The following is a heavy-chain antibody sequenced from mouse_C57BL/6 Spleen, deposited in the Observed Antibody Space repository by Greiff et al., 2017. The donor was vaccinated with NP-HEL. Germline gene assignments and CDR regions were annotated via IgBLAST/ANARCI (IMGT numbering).Heavy chain of an antibody. J-gene: IGHJ2*01. D-gene: IGHD2-5*01. CDR2: ISSGSSTI. CDR1: GFTFSDYG. Sequence: EVKLEESGGGLVKPGGSLKLSCAASGFTFSDYGMHWVRQAPEKGLEWVAYISSGSSTIYYADTVKGRFTISRDNAKNTLFLQMTSLRSEDTAMYYCARPGLYSNYVGFDYWGQGTTLTVSS. V-gene: IGHV5-17*01. CDR3: ARPGLYSNYVGFDY.